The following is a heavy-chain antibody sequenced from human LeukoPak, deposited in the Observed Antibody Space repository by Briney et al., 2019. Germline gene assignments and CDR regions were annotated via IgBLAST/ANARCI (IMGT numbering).Heavy chain of an antibody. V-gene: IGHV3-74*01. D-gene: IGHD6-13*01. CDR1: GFSFSGHW. J-gene: IGHJ4*02. Sequence: GGSLRLSRAASGFSFSGHWMHWARQLPGKGLVWVSRISPTGSTTSYADSVKGRFTVSRDNAKNTLYLQVNNLRAEDTAVYYCARGPSSNWSGLDFWGQGTLLTVSS. CDR2: ISPTGSTT. CDR3: ARGPSSNWSGLDF.